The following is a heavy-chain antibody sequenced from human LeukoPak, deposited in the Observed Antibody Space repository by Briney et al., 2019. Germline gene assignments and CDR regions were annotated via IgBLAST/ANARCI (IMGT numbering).Heavy chain of an antibody. J-gene: IGHJ6*02. CDR3: ARGKGGYSYGSYYYYGMDV. V-gene: IGHV1-69*04. CDR1: GGTFSSYA. Sequence: SVKVSYKASGGTFSSYAISWVRQAPGQGLEWMGRIIPILGIANYAQKFQGRVTITADKSTSTAYMELSSLRSEDTAVYYCARGKGGYSYGSYYYYGMDVWGQGTTVTVSS. CDR2: IIPILGIA. D-gene: IGHD5-18*01.